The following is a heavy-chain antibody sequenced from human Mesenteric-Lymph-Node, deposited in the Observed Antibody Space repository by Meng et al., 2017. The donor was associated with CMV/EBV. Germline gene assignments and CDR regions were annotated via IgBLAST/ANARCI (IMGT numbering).Heavy chain of an antibody. V-gene: IGHV3-74*03. CDR1: GFTFSTYC. J-gene: IGHJ4*02. Sequence: GESLKISCAASGFTFSTYCMHWVRQGPGKGLVWVSLINSDGTSTTYADSVKGRFTISRDNAKNTLYLQMNNLRAEDTAVYYCARDGAAAIPLDHWGQGTVVTVSS. CDR3: ARDGAAAIPLDH. D-gene: IGHD2-2*02. CDR2: INSDGTST.